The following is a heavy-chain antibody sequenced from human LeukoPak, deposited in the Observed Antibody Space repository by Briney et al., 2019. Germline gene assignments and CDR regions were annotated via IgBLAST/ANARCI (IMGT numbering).Heavy chain of an antibody. CDR1: GYTFTNYA. V-gene: IGHV1-18*01. CDR2: ISAYNGNT. D-gene: IGHD4-23*01. Sequence: GASVKVSCKASGYTFTNYAVSWVRQAPGKGLEWMGWISAYNGNTNYAQKLQGRVTLTTDTSTSTAYMELRSLRSDDTAVYYCARVYSTPPYFDYWGQGTLVTVSS. CDR3: ARVYSTPPYFDY. J-gene: IGHJ4*02.